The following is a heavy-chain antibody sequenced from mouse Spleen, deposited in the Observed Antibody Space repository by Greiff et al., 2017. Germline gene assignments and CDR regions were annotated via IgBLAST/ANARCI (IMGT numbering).Heavy chain of an antibody. V-gene: IGHV1-20*01. Sequence: EVQLQQSGPELVKPGDSVKISCKASGYSFTGYFMNWVMQSHGKSLEWIGRINPYNGDTFYNQKFKGKATLTVDKSSSTAHMELRSLTSEDSAVYYCASYYGSSSGYWYFDVWGTGTTVTVSS. J-gene: IGHJ1*03. CDR3: ASYYGSSSGYWYFDV. D-gene: IGHD1-1*01. CDR1: GYSFTGYF. CDR2: INPYNGDT.